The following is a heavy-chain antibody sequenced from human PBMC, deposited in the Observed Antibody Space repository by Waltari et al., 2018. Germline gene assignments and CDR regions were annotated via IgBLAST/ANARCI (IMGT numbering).Heavy chain of an antibody. J-gene: IGHJ4*02. CDR1: GFSFTTTW. D-gene: IGHD5-12*01. CDR3: ASSSRMVATYY. V-gene: IGHV3-7*01. Sequence: EVRLVESGGGLVQPGGSLRLSCAASGFSFTTTWMSWIRQAPGRGLERVSNINVDGSHEYYLDSVKGRFTISRDNAKNSLYLQMNSLRAEDTAVYYCASSSRMVATYYWGQGTLVIVSS. CDR2: INVDGSHE.